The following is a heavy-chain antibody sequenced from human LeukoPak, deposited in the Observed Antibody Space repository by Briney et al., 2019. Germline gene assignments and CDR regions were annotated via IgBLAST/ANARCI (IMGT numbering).Heavy chain of an antibody. Sequence: ASVKVSCKASGYTFTSYYMHWVRQAPGQGLEWMGIINPSGGSTSYAQKFQGRVTITAGESTSTAYMELSSLRSEDTAVYYCAVGVLSYFDYWGQGTLVTVSS. CDR3: AVGVLSYFDY. V-gene: IGHV1-46*01. J-gene: IGHJ4*02. D-gene: IGHD3-16*01. CDR1: GYTFTSYY. CDR2: INPSGGST.